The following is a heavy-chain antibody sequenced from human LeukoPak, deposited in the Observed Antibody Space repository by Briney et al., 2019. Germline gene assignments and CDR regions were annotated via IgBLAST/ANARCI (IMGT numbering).Heavy chain of an antibody. CDR3: ARDLPNIAARAGEFDY. J-gene: IGHJ4*02. CDR2: INPSGGST. CDR1: GYTFTSYY. Sequence: ASVKVSCKASGYTFTSYYMHWVRQAPGQGLEWMGIINPSGGSTSYAQKFQGRVTMTRDTSTSTVYMELSSLRSEDTAVYYCARDLPNIAARAGEFDYWGQGTLVTVSS. V-gene: IGHV1-46*01. D-gene: IGHD6-6*01.